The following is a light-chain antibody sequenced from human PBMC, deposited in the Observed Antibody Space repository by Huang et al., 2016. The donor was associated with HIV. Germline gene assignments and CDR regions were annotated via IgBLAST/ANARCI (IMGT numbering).Light chain of an antibody. Sequence: VRLTQSPSSLSASVGDTVIISCRASQDIGTSLAWYQQKTGGAPTLLISGASTLQSGVPFRFSGDSVGTYFTLFINHLQPEDFATYYCQQLHSYPITFGHGTRLDIK. CDR3: QQLHSYPIT. CDR1: QDIGTS. J-gene: IGKJ5*01. V-gene: IGKV1-13*02. CDR2: GAS.